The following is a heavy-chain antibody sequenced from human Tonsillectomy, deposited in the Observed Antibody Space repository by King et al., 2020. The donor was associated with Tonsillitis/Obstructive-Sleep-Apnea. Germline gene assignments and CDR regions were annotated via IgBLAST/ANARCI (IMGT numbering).Heavy chain of an antibody. D-gene: IGHD5-18*01. J-gene: IGHJ6*02. CDR2: IDPSDSYV. V-gene: IGHV5-10-1*03. CDR1: GYSFPSYW. CDR3: ARLVDPSLASYHYYGLHV. Sequence: VQLVESGAEVKKPGESLRISCKGSGYSFPSYWISWVSQMPGKGLEWMGRIDPSDSYVNRSPSLQSHVTISVDKSISTAYLQWSSLKASDTLVYYCARLVDPSLASYHYYGLHVWGQGTTVTVSS.